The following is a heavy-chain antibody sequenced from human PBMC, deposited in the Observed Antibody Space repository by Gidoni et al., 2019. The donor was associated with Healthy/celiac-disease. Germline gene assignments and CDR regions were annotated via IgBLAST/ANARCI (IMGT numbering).Heavy chain of an antibody. CDR2: IWYDGRNK. CDR3: ARDPPNYYDSSGYYNYYYGMDV. J-gene: IGHJ6*02. CDR1: GFTFSSYG. V-gene: IGHV3-33*01. Sequence: VHLVASGGGVVQPRRSPRLSCAASGFTFSSYGMNWVRQAPGKGLEGGAVIWYDGRNKYYADAVKGRFTISRDNSKNTRYLQMNSVRAEDTAVYYCARDPPNYYDSSGYYNYYYGMDVWGQGTTVTVSS. D-gene: IGHD3-22*01.